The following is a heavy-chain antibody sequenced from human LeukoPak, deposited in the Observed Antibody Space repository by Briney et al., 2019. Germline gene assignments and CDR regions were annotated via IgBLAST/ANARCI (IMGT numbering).Heavy chain of an antibody. CDR3: ARAPGYCSSTSCPNWFDP. Sequence: ASVTVSYKPSVYTFNHYYMHWLRQAPGQGLEWMGWINPNSGGTNHAQKFQGRVTINRDMSISTAYMELSRRRSDDTVVYYCARAPGYCSSTSCPNWFDPWGQGNLVPVSS. CDR1: VYTFNHYY. CDR2: INPNSGGT. D-gene: IGHD2-2*03. V-gene: IGHV1-2*01. J-gene: IGHJ5*02.